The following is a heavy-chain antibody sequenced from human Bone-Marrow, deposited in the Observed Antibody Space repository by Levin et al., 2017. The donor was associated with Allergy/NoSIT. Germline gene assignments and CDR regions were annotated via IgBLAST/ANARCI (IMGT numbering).Heavy chain of an antibody. D-gene: IGHD6-13*01. CDR3: ARDCPHLSYSSTWYYYYGMDV. CDR2: IWYDGSNK. Sequence: GGSLRLSCAASGFTFSNYGMHWVRQAPGKGLEWVAVIWYDGSNKNYAESVKGRFTISRDNSRNTLYLQMNSLRAEDTALYYCARDCPHLSYSSTWYYYYGMDVWGQGTTVTVSS. CDR1: GFTFSNYG. V-gene: IGHV3-33*01. J-gene: IGHJ6*02.